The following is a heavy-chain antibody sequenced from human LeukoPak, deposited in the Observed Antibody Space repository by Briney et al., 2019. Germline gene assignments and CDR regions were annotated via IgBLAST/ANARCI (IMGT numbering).Heavy chain of an antibody. Sequence: GGSLRLSCAASGFTFSSHIMNWVRQAPGKGLEWVSSISSSSSYIYYADSVKGRFTISRDNAKNSLYLQMNSLRVEDTAVYYCASPFCSTSSCYKYYFDSWGQGTLVTVSS. D-gene: IGHD2-2*01. CDR2: ISSSSSYI. CDR3: ASPFCSTSSCYKYYFDS. CDR1: GFTFSSHI. J-gene: IGHJ4*02. V-gene: IGHV3-21*01.